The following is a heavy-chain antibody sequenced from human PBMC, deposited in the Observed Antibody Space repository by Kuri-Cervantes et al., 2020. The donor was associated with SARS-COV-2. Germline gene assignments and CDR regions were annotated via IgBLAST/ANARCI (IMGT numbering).Heavy chain of an antibody. Sequence: GEALKISCAVSGLIFNNSWMHWVRHGQGKGLVWVSRINSDGSSTSYADSVKGPFTISRDNAKNTLYLQMNSLRAEDTAVYYCARDRIPLIPGGMDVWGQGTTVTVSS. D-gene: IGHD1-14*01. CDR3: ARDRIPLIPGGMDV. J-gene: IGHJ6*02. V-gene: IGHV3-74*01. CDR1: GLIFNNSW. CDR2: INSDGSST.